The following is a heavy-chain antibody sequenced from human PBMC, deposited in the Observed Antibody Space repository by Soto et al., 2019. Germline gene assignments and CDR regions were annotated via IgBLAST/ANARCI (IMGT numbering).Heavy chain of an antibody. CDR2: INHSGST. V-gene: IGHV4-34*01. J-gene: IGHJ5*02. CDR1: GGSFSGYY. Sequence: PSETLSLTCAVYGGSFSGYYWSWIRQPPGKGLEWIGEINHSGSTNYNPSLKSRVTISVDTSKNQFSLKLSSVTAADTAVYYCARGYPPTAAMVRGRYNWFDPWGQGTLVTVSS. D-gene: IGHD3-10*01. CDR3: ARGYPPTAAMVRGRYNWFDP.